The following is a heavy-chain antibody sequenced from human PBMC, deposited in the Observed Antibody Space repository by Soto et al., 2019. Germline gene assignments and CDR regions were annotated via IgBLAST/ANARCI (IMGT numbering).Heavy chain of an antibody. Sequence: SETLSLTCAVYGGSFSGYYWSWIRQPPGKGLEWIGEINHSGSTNYNPSLKSRVTISVDTPKNQFSLKLSSVTAADTALYYCARGPNYYGSGSYLYYYYGMDVWGQGTTVTVSS. CDR1: GGSFSGYY. CDR2: INHSGST. D-gene: IGHD3-10*01. J-gene: IGHJ6*02. V-gene: IGHV4-34*01. CDR3: ARGPNYYGSGSYLYYYYGMDV.